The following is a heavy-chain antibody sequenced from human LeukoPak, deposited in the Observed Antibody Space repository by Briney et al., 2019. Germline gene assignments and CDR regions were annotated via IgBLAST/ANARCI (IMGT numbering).Heavy chain of an antibody. Sequence: GESLKISCKASGYSFTNSWIGWVRQMPGKGLEWVAIVYPGDSDTRYSPSFQGQVAISADKSISTAYLQWSSLKASDTAIYYCARWPTGSRSSYFDYWGQGTLVTVSS. J-gene: IGHJ4*02. D-gene: IGHD6-6*01. CDR1: GYSFTNSW. CDR3: ARWPTGSRSSYFDY. CDR2: VYPGDSDT. V-gene: IGHV5-51*01.